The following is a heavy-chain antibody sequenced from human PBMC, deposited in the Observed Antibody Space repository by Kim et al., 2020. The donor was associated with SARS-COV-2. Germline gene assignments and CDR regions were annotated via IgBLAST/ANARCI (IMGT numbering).Heavy chain of an antibody. Sequence: GGSLRLSCAASGFTFSSYGMHWVHQAPGKGLEWVAVIWYGGSNKYYADSVKGRFTISRDNSKNTLYLQMNSLRAEDTAVYYCARETMATINPDYWGQGTLVTVSS. V-gene: IGHV3-33*01. CDR3: ARETMATINPDY. CDR1: GFTFSSYG. D-gene: IGHD5-12*01. CDR2: IWYGGSNK. J-gene: IGHJ4*02.